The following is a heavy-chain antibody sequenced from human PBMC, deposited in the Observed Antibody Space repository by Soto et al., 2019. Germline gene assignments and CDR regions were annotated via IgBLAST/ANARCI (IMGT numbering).Heavy chain of an antibody. CDR2: IIPIFGTA. J-gene: IGHJ4*02. D-gene: IGHD3-22*01. CDR1: GGTFSSYA. V-gene: IGHV1-69*01. CDR3: ARDRAKVYYYDSSGYYYYFDY. Sequence: QVQLVQSGAEVKKPGSSVKVSCKASGGTFSSYAISWVRQAPGQGLEWMGGIIPIFGTANYAQKFQGRVTITADESTSTAYMELSSLRSEDTAVYYCARDRAKVYYYDSSGYYYYFDYWGQGTLVTVSS.